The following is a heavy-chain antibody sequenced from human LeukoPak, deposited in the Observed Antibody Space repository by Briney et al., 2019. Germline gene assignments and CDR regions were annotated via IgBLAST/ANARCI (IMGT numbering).Heavy chain of an antibody. CDR2: IKQDGSLK. Sequence: GGSLRLSCAASGFTFSSYAMSWVRQAPGKGLEWVANIKQDGSLKSYVDSVKGRFTVSIDSVKNSVHLQMTSLRVEDTAIYYCVSTSGPWGQGTLVTVSS. CDR1: GFTFSSYA. J-gene: IGHJ5*02. CDR3: VSTSGP. V-gene: IGHV3-7*01.